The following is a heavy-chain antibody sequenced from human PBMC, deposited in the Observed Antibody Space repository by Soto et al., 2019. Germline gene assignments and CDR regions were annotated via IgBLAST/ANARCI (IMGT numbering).Heavy chain of an antibody. V-gene: IGHV1-2*04. J-gene: IGHJ4*02. CDR3: ARDGGLCGGDCYSFDY. Sequence: ASVKVSGKASGYTFTGYYMHWVRQAPGQGLEWMGWINPNSGGTNYAQKFQGWVTMTRDTSISTAYMELSRLRSDDTAVYYCARDGGLCGGDCYSFDYWGQGTLVTVSS. CDR1: GYTFTGYY. D-gene: IGHD2-21*02. CDR2: INPNSGGT.